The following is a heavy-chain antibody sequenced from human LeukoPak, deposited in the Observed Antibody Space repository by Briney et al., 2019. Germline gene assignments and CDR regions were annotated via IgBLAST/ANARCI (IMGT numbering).Heavy chain of an antibody. CDR1: GFTFSGYG. CDR2: ISSSSDHI. V-gene: IGHV3-21*01. D-gene: IGHD2-2*01. CDR3: ARGVVPAAFDY. Sequence: GGSLRLSCAASGFTFSGYGMHWVRQAPGKGLEWVSSISSSSDHIAYADSVKGRFTISRDNAKNALYLQVNSLRAEDTAVYYCARGVVPAAFDYWGQGTLVTVSS. J-gene: IGHJ4*02.